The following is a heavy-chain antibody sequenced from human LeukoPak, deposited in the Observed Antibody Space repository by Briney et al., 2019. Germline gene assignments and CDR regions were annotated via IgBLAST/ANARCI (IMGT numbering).Heavy chain of an antibody. V-gene: IGHV4-4*07. Sequence: PSDTLSLTCTVSGRSVSSYYWTWIRQPAGKGLEWIGRIYTSGSTNYKPSLKSRITISVDKSKNQFSLRLNSVTAADTAVYYCAGYSSYYGHSDYWGQGTLVTVSS. CDR2: IYTSGST. D-gene: IGHD6-19*01. J-gene: IGHJ4*02. CDR1: GRSVSSYY. CDR3: AGYSSYYGHSDY.